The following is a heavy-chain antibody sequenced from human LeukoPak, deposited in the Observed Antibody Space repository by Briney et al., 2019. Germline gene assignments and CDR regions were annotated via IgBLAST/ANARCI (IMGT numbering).Heavy chain of an antibody. CDR1: GYSISSGYY. V-gene: IGHV4-38-2*01. J-gene: IGHJ4*02. CDR2: IYHSENT. CDR3: ARVASNMFGYASFDY. Sequence: PSETLSLTCAVSGYSISSGYYWAWIRQPPGQGLEWIAGIYHSENTFYNPSLKGRVTISLDTSKNQFSLNLNSVTAADTAVYYCARVASNMFGYASFDYWGQGTLVTVSS. D-gene: IGHD2-2*01.